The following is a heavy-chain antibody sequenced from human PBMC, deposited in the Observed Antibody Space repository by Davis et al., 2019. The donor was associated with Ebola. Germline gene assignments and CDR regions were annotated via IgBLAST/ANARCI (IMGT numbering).Heavy chain of an antibody. J-gene: IGHJ2*01. Sequence: PGGSLRLSCAASGFTFSRYGMHWVRQAPGKGLEWVALIWYDGSNKYYADSVKGRFTISRDNSKNTLYLQMNSLRAEDTAMYYCAKDYYDSSGRYFDLWGRGTLVTVSS. CDR2: IWYDGSNK. CDR3: AKDYYDSSGRYFDL. CDR1: GFTFSRYG. V-gene: IGHV3-30*02. D-gene: IGHD3-22*01.